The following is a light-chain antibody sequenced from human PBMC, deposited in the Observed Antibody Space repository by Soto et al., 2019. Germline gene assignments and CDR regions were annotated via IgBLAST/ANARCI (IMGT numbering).Light chain of an antibody. Sequence: DIQMTQSPSSLSASVGDRVTITCRASQDISNDLGWYQQKPGKAPMRLIFGASNLQSWVPSRFSGSGSGTEFTLTISSLQPEDFATYYCLQHNSNPRTFGQGTKVEIK. CDR3: LQHNSNPRT. CDR2: GAS. J-gene: IGKJ1*01. CDR1: QDISND. V-gene: IGKV1-17*01.